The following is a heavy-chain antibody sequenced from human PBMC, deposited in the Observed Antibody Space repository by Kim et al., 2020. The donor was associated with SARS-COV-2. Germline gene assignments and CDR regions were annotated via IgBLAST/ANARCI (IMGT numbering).Heavy chain of an antibody. V-gene: IGHV3-23*01. J-gene: IGHJ4*02. CDR3: AKDQVQGKTTVVTPFDY. D-gene: IGHD4-17*01. CDR1: GFTFSSYA. Sequence: GGSLRLSCAASGFTFSSYAMSWVRQAPGKGLEWVSAISGSGGSTYYADSVKGRFTISRDNSKNTLYLQMNSLRAEDTAVYYCAKDQVQGKTTVVTPFDYWGQGTLVTVSS. CDR2: ISGSGGST.